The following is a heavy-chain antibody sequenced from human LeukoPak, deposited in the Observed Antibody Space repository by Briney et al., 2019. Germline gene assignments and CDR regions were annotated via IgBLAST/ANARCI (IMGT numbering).Heavy chain of an antibody. CDR2: IYYSGST. J-gene: IGHJ5*02. V-gene: IGHV4-61*01. CDR3: ARDRDWFDL. Sequence: PSETLSLTCTVSGGSVSSGSYYWSWIRQPPGKGLEWIGYIYYSGSTNYNPSLKSRVTISVDTSKNQFSLKLSSVTAADTAVYYCARDRDWFDLWGQGTLVTVSS. CDR1: GGSVSSGSYY.